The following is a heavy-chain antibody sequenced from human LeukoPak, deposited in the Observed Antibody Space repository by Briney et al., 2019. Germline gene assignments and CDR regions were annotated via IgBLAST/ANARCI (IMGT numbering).Heavy chain of an antibody. Sequence: GGSLRLSCAASGFTFSSYSMNWVRQAPGKGLEWVSYISSSSSTIYYADSVKGRFTISRDNAKNSLYLQMNSLRAEDTAVYYCARDEYSSSWYRGYFDYWGQGTLVTVSS. CDR1: GFTFSSYS. D-gene: IGHD6-13*01. V-gene: IGHV3-48*01. J-gene: IGHJ4*02. CDR2: ISSSSSTI. CDR3: ARDEYSSSWYRGYFDY.